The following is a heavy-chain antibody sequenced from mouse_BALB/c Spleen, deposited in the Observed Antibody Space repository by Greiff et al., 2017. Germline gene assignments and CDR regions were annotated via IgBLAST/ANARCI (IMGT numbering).Heavy chain of an antibody. Sequence: EVQLQQSGAELVRSGASVKLSCTASGFNIKDYYMHWVKQRPEQGLEWIGWIDPENGDTEYAPKFQGKATMTADTSSNTAYLQLSSLTSEDTAVYYCARKDYYGGFAYWGQGTLVTVSA. CDR1: GFNIKDYY. D-gene: IGHD1-1*01. CDR2: IDPENGDT. V-gene: IGHV14-4*02. CDR3: ARKDYYGGFAY. J-gene: IGHJ3*01.